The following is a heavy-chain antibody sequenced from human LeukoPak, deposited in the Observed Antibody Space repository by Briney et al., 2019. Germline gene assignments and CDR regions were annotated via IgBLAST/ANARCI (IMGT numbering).Heavy chain of an antibody. J-gene: IGHJ4*02. CDR2: IYYSGST. CDR1: GGSVSSGTYY. CDR3: ARDYYDSSLSFDY. D-gene: IGHD3-22*01. V-gene: IGHV4-30-4*08. Sequence: SETLSLTCTVSGGSVSSGTYYWSWIRQPPGGGLEWIGYIYYSGSTYYNPSLKSRVTISVDTSKNQFSLKLSSVTAADTAVYYCARDYYDSSLSFDYWGQGTLVTVSS.